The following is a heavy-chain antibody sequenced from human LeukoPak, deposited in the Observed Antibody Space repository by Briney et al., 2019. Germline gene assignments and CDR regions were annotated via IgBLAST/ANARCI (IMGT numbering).Heavy chain of an antibody. D-gene: IGHD1-26*01. J-gene: IGHJ5*02. V-gene: IGHV4-61*02. CDR1: GGSISSGGYY. CDR3: ARMARGSYFDDP. CDR2: IYTSGST. Sequence: PSQTLSLTCTVSGGSISSGGYYWSWIRQPAGKGLEWIGRIYTSGSTNYNPSLKSRVTMSVDTSKNQFSLKLSSVTAADTAVYYCARMARGSYFDDPWGQGTLVTVSS.